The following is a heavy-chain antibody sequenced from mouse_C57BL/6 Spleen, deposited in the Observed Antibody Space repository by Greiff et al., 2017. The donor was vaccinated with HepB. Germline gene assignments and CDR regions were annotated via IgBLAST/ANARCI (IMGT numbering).Heavy chain of an antibody. V-gene: IGHV2-6-1*01. CDR1: GFSLTSYG. CDR2: IWSDGST. CDR3: ARHCPDGYPNYYYAMDY. D-gene: IGHD2-3*01. Sequence: QVQLKQSGPGLVAPSQSLSITCTVSGFSLTSYGVHWVRQPPGKGLEWLVVIWSDGSTTYNSALKSRLSISKDNSKSQVFLKMNSLQTDDTAMYYCARHCPDGYPNYYYAMDYWGQGTSVTVSS. J-gene: IGHJ4*01.